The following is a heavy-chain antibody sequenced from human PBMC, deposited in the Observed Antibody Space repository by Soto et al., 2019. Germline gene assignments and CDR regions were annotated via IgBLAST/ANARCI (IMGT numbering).Heavy chain of an antibody. CDR3: ARDLFDSLWYFDL. J-gene: IGHJ2*01. D-gene: IGHD3-9*01. CDR2: ISSSSSYI. Sequence: GGSLRLSCAASGFTFSSYSMNWVRQAPGKGLECVSSISSSSSYIYYADSVKGRFTISRDNAKNSLYLQMNSLRAEDTAVYYCARDLFDSLWYFDLCGRGTLVTVSS. V-gene: IGHV3-21*01. CDR1: GFTFSSYS.